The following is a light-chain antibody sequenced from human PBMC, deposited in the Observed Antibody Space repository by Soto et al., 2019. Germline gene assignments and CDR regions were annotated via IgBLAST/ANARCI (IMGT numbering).Light chain of an antibody. Sequence: DIQMTQSPSSLSASVGDRAIITCRASQSISSYLNWYQQKPGKAPKVLIYAASSLQSGVPSRFSGSGSGTDFTLTISSLQPEDFATYYCQQSYSTLYTFGQGTKLEIK. J-gene: IGKJ2*01. CDR1: QSISSY. V-gene: IGKV1-39*01. CDR3: QQSYSTLYT. CDR2: AAS.